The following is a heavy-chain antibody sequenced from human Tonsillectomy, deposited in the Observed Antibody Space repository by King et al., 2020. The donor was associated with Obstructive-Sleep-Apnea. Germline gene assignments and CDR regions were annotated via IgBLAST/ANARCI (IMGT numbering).Heavy chain of an antibody. Sequence: EVQLVESGGGLVKPGGCLRLSCAASGFTFSDYSMNWVRQAPGKGLEWVSSTSGSGYYTYYADSLKGRFTISRDNAKNSLYLQMNSLSAEDTSVYYCAREKPATSFDYWGQGTLVTVSS. CDR3: AREKPATSFDY. CDR1: GFTFSDYS. CDR2: TSGSGYYT. V-gene: IGHV3-21*01. D-gene: IGHD2-2*01. J-gene: IGHJ4*02.